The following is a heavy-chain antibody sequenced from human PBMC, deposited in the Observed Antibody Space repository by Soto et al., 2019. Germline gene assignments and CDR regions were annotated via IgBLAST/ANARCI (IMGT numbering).Heavy chain of an antibody. D-gene: IGHD2-8*02. V-gene: IGHV2-5*02. CDR2: IYWDDDK. CDR1: GFSLSTSGVG. CDR3: AHGVVYAKAEYFQH. J-gene: IGHJ1*01. Sequence: SGPTLVKPTQTLTLTCTFSGFSLSTSGVGVGWIRQPPGKALEWLALIYWDDDKRYSPSLKSRLTITKDTSKNQVVLTMTNMDPVDTATYYCAHGVVYAKAEYFQHWGQGTLVTVSS.